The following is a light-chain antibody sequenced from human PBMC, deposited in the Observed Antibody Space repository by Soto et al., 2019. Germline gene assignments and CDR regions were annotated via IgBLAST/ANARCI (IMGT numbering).Light chain of an antibody. Sequence: EIVMTQSPLSLPVTPGEPASISCRSSQSLLYSNGYNYLDWYLQKPGQSPQLLIFLGSTRASGVPHRFTGSGSGTDFTLKISRVEAEDVGVYYCMQAIQARTFGQGTRVDIK. CDR3: MQAIQART. J-gene: IGKJ1*01. V-gene: IGKV2-28*01. CDR2: LGS. CDR1: QSLLYSNGYNY.